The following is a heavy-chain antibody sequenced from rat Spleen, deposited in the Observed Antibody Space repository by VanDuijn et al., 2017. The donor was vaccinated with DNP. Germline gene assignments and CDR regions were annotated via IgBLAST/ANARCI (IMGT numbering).Heavy chain of an antibody. CDR1: GYTFTTYY. CDR3: ARRRLPYWYFDF. Sequence: QVQLQQSGAELAKPGSSVKISCEASGYTFTTYYIGWIKQTTGQGLEYLGYINTGSGGTNYNEKFRGKATLTVDTSSNTAFMQLSSLTPDDSAVYYCARRRLPYWYFDFWGPGTMVTVSS. D-gene: IGHD1-4*01. V-gene: IGHV1-43*01. CDR2: INTGSGGT. J-gene: IGHJ1*01.